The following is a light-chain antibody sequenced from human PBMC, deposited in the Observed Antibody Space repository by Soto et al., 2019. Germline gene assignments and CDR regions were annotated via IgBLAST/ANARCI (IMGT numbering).Light chain of an antibody. J-gene: IGKJ1*01. Sequence: EIVLTQSPATLSLSPGERATLYCRASQSVSSYLAWYQQKPGQAPRLLIYDASNRATGIPARFSGSGSGTDVTLTISSLEPEDFAVYYCQQRSNWPGTFGQGTKVEIK. CDR3: QQRSNWPGT. V-gene: IGKV3-11*01. CDR1: QSVSSY. CDR2: DAS.